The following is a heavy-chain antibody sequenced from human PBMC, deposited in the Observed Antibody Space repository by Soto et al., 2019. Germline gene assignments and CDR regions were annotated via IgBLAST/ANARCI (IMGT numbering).Heavy chain of an antibody. D-gene: IGHD3-22*01. Sequence: GGSLRLSCAASGFTFSSYGMHWVRQAPGKGLEWVAVISYDRSNKYYADSVKGRFTISRDNAKNSLYLQMNSLRAEDTAVYYCARTYYYDSSGYYYGFTWFDPWGQGTLVTVSS. V-gene: IGHV3-30*03. CDR1: GFTFSSYG. J-gene: IGHJ5*02. CDR2: ISYDRSNK. CDR3: ARTYYYDSSGYYYGFTWFDP.